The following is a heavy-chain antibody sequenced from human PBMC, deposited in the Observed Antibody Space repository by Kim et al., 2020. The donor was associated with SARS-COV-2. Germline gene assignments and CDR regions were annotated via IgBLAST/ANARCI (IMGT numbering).Heavy chain of an antibody. Sequence: SETLSLTCAVYGGSFSGYYWSWIRQPPGKGLEWIGEINHSGSTNYNPSLKSRVTISVDTSKNQFSLKLSSVTAADTAVYYCASVKGVYYYYGMDVWGQGTTVTVSS. CDR3: ASVKGVYYYYGMDV. CDR1: GGSFSGYY. J-gene: IGHJ6*02. CDR2: INHSGST. V-gene: IGHV4-34*01. D-gene: IGHD3-16*01.